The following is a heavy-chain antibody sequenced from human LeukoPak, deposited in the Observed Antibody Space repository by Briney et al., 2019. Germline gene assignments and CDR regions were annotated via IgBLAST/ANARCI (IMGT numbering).Heavy chain of an antibody. CDR2: ISMDGSST. D-gene: IGHD3/OR15-3a*01. V-gene: IGHV3-74*01. J-gene: IGHJ3*02. CDR1: GFTLSRYW. Sequence: GRSLRLSCAASGFTLSRYWMHWVRQAPGKGLVWVSRISMDGSSTSYADSVKGRITISRDNAKNTVYLQMNSLRAEDTAVYYCARNNDFFDIWGQGTMVTVSS. CDR3: ARNNDFFDI.